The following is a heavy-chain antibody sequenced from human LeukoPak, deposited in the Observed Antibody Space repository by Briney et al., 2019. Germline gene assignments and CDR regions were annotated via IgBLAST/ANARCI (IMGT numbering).Heavy chain of an antibody. CDR1: GFTFSSYA. Sequence: PGGSLRLSCAASGFTFSSYAIHWVRQAPGKGLEWVAIISYDGGNKFYADSVKGRFTISRDNAKNSLYLQMNSLRAEDTAVYYCARDKGDYDTNGSLFVFGGQGTLVTVSS. CDR3: ARDKGDYDTNGSLFVF. V-gene: IGHV3-30*04. CDR2: ISYDGGNK. J-gene: IGHJ4*02. D-gene: IGHD3-22*01.